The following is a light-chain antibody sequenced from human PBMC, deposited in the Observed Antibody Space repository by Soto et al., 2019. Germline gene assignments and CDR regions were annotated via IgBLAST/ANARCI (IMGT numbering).Light chain of an antibody. CDR2: GAS. CDR1: QSISNTF. V-gene: IGKV3-20*01. CDR3: QQYGASPIYT. J-gene: IGKJ2*01. Sequence: EIVLTQSPGTLSLSPGQIATLSCRASQSISNTFLAWYQQKPGQAPRLLIYGASSRATGTPDRFSGSGSGTDFTLSISRLETEDFAVYYCQQYGASPIYTFGQGTRLEIK.